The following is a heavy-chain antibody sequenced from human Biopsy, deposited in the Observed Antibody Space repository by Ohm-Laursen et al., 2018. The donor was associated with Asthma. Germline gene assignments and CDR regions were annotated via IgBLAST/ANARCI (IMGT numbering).Heavy chain of an antibody. CDR3: ARKAGSCISRTCYSLDF. CDR2: INSVFGTT. J-gene: IGHJ4*02. D-gene: IGHD2-2*01. Sequence: SVKVSCKSLGGTFNTYVIGWVRQAPGQGLEWMGGINSVFGTTTYPQKFQDRVTITADDSTSTVYMELSSLRSEGTTVYYCARKAGSCISRTCYSLDFWGQGTLVTVSS. V-gene: IGHV1-69*13. CDR1: GGTFNTYV.